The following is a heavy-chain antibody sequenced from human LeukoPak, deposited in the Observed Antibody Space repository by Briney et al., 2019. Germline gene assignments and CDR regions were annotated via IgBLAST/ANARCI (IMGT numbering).Heavy chain of an antibody. CDR1: GGSFSGYY. Sequence: NTSETLSLTCAVYGGSFSGYYWSWIRQPPGKGLEWIGEINHSGSTNYNPSLKSRVTISVDTSKNQFSLKLSSVTAADTAVHYCARRPGSYESGHGDAYWGQGTLVTVSS. V-gene: IGHV4-34*01. J-gene: IGHJ4*02. CDR3: ARRPGSYESGHGDAY. CDR2: INHSGST. D-gene: IGHD3-3*01.